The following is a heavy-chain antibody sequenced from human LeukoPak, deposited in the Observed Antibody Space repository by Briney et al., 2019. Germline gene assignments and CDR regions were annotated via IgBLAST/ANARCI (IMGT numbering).Heavy chain of an antibody. J-gene: IGHJ4*02. D-gene: IGHD6-6*01. V-gene: IGHV3-33*01. CDR3: ARDPDEYSSSYVFDY. CDR1: GFTFSSYG. CDR2: IWYDGSNK. Sequence: PGGSLRLSCAASGFTFSSYGMHWVRQAPGKGLEGVAVIWYDGSNKYYADSVKGRFTISRDNSKNTLYLQMNSLRAEDTAVYYCARDPDEYSSSYVFDYWGQGTLVTVSS.